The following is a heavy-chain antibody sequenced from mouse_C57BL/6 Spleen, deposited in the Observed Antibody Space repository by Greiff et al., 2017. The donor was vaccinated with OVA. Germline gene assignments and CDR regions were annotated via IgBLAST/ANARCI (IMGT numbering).Heavy chain of an antibody. CDR2: INPSNGGT. J-gene: IGHJ1*03. CDR1: GYTFTSYW. Sequence: QVQLKQPGTELVKPGASVKLSCKASGYTFTSYWMHWVKQRPGQGLEWIGNINPSNGGTNYNEKFKSKATLTVDKSSSTAYMQLSSLTSEDSAVYYCERSHYYGSPYWYFDVWGTGTTVTVSS. D-gene: IGHD1-1*01. V-gene: IGHV1-53*01. CDR3: ERSHYYGSPYWYFDV.